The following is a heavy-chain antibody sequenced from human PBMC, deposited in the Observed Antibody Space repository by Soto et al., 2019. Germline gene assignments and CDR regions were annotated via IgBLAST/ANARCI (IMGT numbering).Heavy chain of an antibody. CDR2: IYHSGTT. D-gene: IGHD6-13*01. J-gene: IGHJ4*02. Sequence: SETLSLTCTVSGGSISSTFYYWVWIRQPPGKGLEWIGEIYHSGTTNYSPSLKSRVNIAVDMSTNHFSLTLIAVTAADTAVYYCAFPATADFDYWGKGILVTSP. CDR1: GGSISSTFYY. CDR3: AFPATADFDY. V-gene: IGHV4-39*07.